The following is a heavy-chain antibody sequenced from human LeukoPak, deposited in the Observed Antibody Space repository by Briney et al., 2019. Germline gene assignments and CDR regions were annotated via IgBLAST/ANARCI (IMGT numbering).Heavy chain of an antibody. J-gene: IGHJ4*02. V-gene: IGHV1-2*02. D-gene: IGHD3-22*01. CDR2: INPNSGDT. Sequence: ASVKVSCKASGYTFTGYYMHWVRQAPGQGLEWMGWINPNSGDTNYAQKFQGRVTMTRDTSSSTAYMELSSLRSEDTAVYYCAREHDSSGYYLGYWGQGTLVTVSS. CDR1: GYTFTGYY. CDR3: AREHDSSGYYLGY.